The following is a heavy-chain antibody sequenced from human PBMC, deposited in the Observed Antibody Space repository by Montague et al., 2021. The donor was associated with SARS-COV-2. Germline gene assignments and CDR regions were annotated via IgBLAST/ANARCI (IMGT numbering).Heavy chain of an antibody. D-gene: IGHD6-13*01. V-gene: IGHV4-59*12. Sequence: SETLSLTCTVSGGSISTYYWSWIRQPPGKGLEWIGYIYYSGSTNXYPSLKSRVTISVDTSKNQFSLKLSSVTAADTAVYYCARLGRQQLVRLPGMNVWGQGTTVTVSS. CDR1: GGSISTYY. CDR3: ARLGRQQLVRLPGMNV. J-gene: IGHJ6*02. CDR2: IYYSGST.